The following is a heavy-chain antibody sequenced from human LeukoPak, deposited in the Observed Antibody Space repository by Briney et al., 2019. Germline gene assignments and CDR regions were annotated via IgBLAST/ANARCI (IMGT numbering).Heavy chain of an antibody. CDR2: ISHSGFT. V-gene: IGHV4-4*02. CDR3: ARHSRGYYDSTGYYYGSHAFDI. Sequence: PSGTLSLTCAVAGGSISSSNWWSWVRQPPGKGLDWIGEISHSGFTNYNPSLKSRVTISVDTSRNQFSLKLSSVTAADTAVFHCARHSRGYYDSTGYYYGSHAFDIWGQGTMVTVSS. J-gene: IGHJ3*02. D-gene: IGHD3-22*01. CDR1: GGSISSSNW.